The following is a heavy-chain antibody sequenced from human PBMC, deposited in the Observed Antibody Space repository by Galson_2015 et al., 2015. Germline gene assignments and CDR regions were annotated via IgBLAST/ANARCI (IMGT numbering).Heavy chain of an antibody. Sequence: SLRLSCAASGFTFSSYWMHWVRQAPGKGLVWVSRINSDGSSTSYADSVKGRFTISRDNAKNTLYLQMNSLRAEDTAVYYCARETDYGAFDYWGQGTLVTVSS. J-gene: IGHJ4*02. CDR1: GFTFSSYW. CDR3: ARETDYGAFDY. CDR2: INSDGSST. V-gene: IGHV3-74*01. D-gene: IGHD4-17*01.